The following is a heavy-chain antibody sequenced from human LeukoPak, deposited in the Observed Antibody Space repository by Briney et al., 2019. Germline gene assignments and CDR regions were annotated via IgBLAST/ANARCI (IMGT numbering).Heavy chain of an antibody. V-gene: IGHV3-23*01. J-gene: IGHJ4*02. CDR1: GFTFSSYA. CDR3: ARAPSDYFDY. Sequence: GGSLRLSCAASGFTFSSYAMSWVRQAPGKGLEWVSAISGSGGSTYYADSVKGRFTISRDNAKNSLYLQMNSLRAEDTAVYYCARAPSDYFDYWGQGTLVTVSS. CDR2: ISGSGGST.